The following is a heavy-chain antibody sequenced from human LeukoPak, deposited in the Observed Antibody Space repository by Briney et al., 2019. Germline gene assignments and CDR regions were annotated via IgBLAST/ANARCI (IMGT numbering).Heavy chain of an antibody. CDR2: INHNGGGT. Sequence: EASVKVSCKASGYTFTGYYMHRVRQAPGQGLEWMGWINHNGGGTNYAQKFQGWVTMTRDTSISTAYMELSRLRSDDTAVYYCARGSRYFDWLLYYWGQGTLVTVSS. J-gene: IGHJ4*02. V-gene: IGHV1-2*04. D-gene: IGHD3-9*01. CDR3: ARGSRYFDWLLYY. CDR1: GYTFTGYY.